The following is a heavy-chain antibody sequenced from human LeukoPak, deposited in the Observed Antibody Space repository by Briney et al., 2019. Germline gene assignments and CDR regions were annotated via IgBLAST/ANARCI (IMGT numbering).Heavy chain of an antibody. CDR2: INPSGGST. CDR3: ARDYGDYYYYYMDV. J-gene: IGHJ6*03. D-gene: IGHD4-17*01. CDR1: GYAFTSYY. V-gene: IGHV1-46*01. Sequence: ASVKVSCKASGYAFTSYYMHWVRRAPGQGLEWMGIINPSGGSTSYAQKFQGRVTMTRDMSTSTVYMELSSLRSEDTAVYYCARDYGDYYYYYMDVWGKGTTVTVSS.